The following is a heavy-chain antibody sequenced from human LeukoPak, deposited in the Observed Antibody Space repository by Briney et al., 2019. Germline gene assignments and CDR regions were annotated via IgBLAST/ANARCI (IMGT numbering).Heavy chain of an antibody. D-gene: IGHD5-12*01. V-gene: IGHV3-21*01. Sequence: GGSQRLSCVASEFTFSSYAMNWVRQAPGKGLEWVSSISSGSTYIYYADSVKGRFTVSRDNAKNSLYLQMNSLRAEDTAVFYCAREIVADYWGQGTLVTVSS. CDR1: EFTFSSYA. J-gene: IGHJ4*02. CDR3: AREIVADY. CDR2: ISSGSTYI.